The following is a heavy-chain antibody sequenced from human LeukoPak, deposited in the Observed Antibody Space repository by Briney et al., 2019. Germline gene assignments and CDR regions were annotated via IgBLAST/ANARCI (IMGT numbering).Heavy chain of an antibody. CDR1: VYTFTSYD. V-gene: IGHV1-8*03. CDR2: MNPNSGST. J-gene: IGHJ4*02. CDR3: ARGRSTGYPYYFEY. Sequence: ASVKVSCKASVYTFTSYDINWVRQATGQGLEWVGWMNPNSGSTGYAQKFQSRVTITRNTSRSTAYMELSGLRSEDTAVYYCARGRSTGYPYYFEYWGQGTLVTVSS. D-gene: IGHD5-12*01.